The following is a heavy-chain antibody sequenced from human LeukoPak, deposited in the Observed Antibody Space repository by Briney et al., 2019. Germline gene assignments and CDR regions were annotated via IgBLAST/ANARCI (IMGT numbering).Heavy chain of an antibody. CDR3: TTDRDSTRMALSY. V-gene: IGHV3-15*01. CDR2: IKSKTDGGTT. J-gene: IGHJ4*02. CDR1: GFTFSSYA. D-gene: IGHD3-22*01. Sequence: PGGSLRLSCAASGFTFSSYAMSWVRQAPGKGLEWVGRIKSKTDGGTTDYATPVKGRFTISRDDSKNTLYLQMNSLKTEDTAVYYCTTDRDSTRMALSYWGQGTLVTVSS.